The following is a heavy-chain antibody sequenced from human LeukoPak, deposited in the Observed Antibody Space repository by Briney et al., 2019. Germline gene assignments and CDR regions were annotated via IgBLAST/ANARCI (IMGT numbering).Heavy chain of an antibody. CDR2: INHSGST. V-gene: IGHV4-34*01. J-gene: IGHJ3*01. CDR1: GGSFSGYY. D-gene: IGHD3-16*01. CDR3: ARRWVYDKRAFDA. Sequence: SETLSLNCAVYGGSFSGYYWSWIRQPPGKGLEWIGEINHSGSTNYNPSLKSRVTISVDTSKNQFSLNLSSVTAADTAVYYCARRWVYDKRAFDAWGQGTMVTVSS.